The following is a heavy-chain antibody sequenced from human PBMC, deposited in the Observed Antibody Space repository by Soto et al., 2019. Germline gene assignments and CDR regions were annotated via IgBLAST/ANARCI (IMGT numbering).Heavy chain of an antibody. CDR2: ISSSSSTI. J-gene: IGHJ5*02. CDR3: ARAALYNWNDVSWFDP. CDR1: DFTFSSYS. D-gene: IGHD1-1*01. Sequence: EVQLVESGGGLVQPGGSLRLSCEASDFTFSSYSMNWVRQAPGKGLEWVSYISSSSSTIYYADSVKGRFTISRDNAKNSLYLQMNSLRAEDTAVYYCARAALYNWNDVSWFDPWGQGTLVTVSS. V-gene: IGHV3-48*01.